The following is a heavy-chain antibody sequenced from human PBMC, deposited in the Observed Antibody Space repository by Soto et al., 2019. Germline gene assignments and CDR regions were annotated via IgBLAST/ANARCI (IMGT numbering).Heavy chain of an antibody. CDR1: GYTFTGYY. Sequence: ASVKVSCKASGYTFTGYYMHWVRQARGQRLEWIGWIVVGNGYTNYAQKFQERVTITRDMSSGTAYMELRSLKFEDTAVYYCGALPEGWDYLYGMDVWGQGTTVTVSS. CDR2: IVVGNGYT. CDR3: GALPEGWDYLYGMDV. J-gene: IGHJ6*02. V-gene: IGHV1-58*02.